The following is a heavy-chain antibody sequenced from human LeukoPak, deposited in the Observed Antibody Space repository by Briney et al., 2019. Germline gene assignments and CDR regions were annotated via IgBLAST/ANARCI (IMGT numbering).Heavy chain of an antibody. CDR2: ISSSGSTI. J-gene: IGHJ3*02. CDR3: ARDTPVVPKGYCSSTSCYGGAFDI. Sequence: GGSLRLSCAASGFTFSDYYMSWIRQAPGKGLEWVSYISSSGSTIYYANSVKGRFTVSRDNAKNSLYLQMNSLRAEDTAVYYCARDTPVVPKGYCSSTSCYGGAFDIWGQGTMVTVSS. CDR1: GFTFSDYY. V-gene: IGHV3-11*04. D-gene: IGHD2-2*01.